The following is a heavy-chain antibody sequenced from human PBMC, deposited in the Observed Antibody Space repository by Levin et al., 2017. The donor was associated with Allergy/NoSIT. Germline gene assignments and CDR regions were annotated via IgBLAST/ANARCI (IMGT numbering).Heavy chain of an antibody. Sequence: GGSLRLSCVASGFTFRSYGMDWVRQAPGKGLEWVAVIWYDGTNKYYADSVKGRFTISRDNSKNTLYLQMNSLRAEDTAVYYCARVGPSGWYADYWGQGTLVTVSS. V-gene: IGHV3-33*01. CDR3: ARVGPSGWYADY. J-gene: IGHJ4*02. D-gene: IGHD6-19*01. CDR2: IWYDGTNK. CDR1: GFTFRSYG.